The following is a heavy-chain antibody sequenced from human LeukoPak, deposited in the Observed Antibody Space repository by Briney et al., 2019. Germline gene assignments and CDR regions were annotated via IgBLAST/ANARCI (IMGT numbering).Heavy chain of an antibody. V-gene: IGHV3-7*03. J-gene: IGHJ4*02. CDR3: AKDITSTVAGIHY. Sequence: AGGSLTLSCAASGFTFSSYWMSWVRQAPGKGLEWVANIKQDGSEKYYVDSVKGRFTISRDNAKNSLYLQMKSLRVDDTAVYYCAKDITSTVAGIHYWGQGTLVTVSS. CDR1: GFTFSSYW. D-gene: IGHD6-19*01. CDR2: IKQDGSEK.